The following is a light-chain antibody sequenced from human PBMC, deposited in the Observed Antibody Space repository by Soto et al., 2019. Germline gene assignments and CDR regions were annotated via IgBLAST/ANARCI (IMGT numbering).Light chain of an antibody. Sequence: QSVLTQPASVSGSPGQSITISCTGTSSDVGGYHYVSWYQQHPDKAPKLIIYEASNRPSGVSNRFSGSKSGNTASLTISGLQAEDEADYYCSSYTSSSTFVFGTGTKLTVL. CDR1: SSDVGGYHY. V-gene: IGLV2-14*01. CDR3: SSYTSSSTFV. J-gene: IGLJ1*01. CDR2: EAS.